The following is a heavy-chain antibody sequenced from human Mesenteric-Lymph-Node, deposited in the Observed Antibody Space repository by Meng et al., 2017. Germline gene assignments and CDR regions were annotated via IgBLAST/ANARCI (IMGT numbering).Heavy chain of an antibody. CDR1: GFTFSSYA. V-gene: IGHV3-30*07. CDR2: ISYDGSNK. J-gene: IGHJ6*02. Sequence: GESLKISCAASGFTFSSYAMHWVRQAPGKGLEWVAVISYDGSNKYYADSVKGRFTISRDNAKNSLYLQMNSLRAEDTAVYYCARDREWELNPLAYYYYYGMDVWGQGTTVTVSS. D-gene: IGHD1-26*01. CDR3: ARDREWELNPLAYYYYYGMDV.